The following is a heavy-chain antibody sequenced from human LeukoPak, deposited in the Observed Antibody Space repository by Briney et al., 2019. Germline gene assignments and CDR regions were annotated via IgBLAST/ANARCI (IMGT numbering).Heavy chain of an antibody. J-gene: IGHJ4*02. CDR3: ARDGPPYDSSGYYSYYFDY. V-gene: IGHV3-30-3*01. CDR2: ISYDGSNK. D-gene: IGHD3-22*01. CDR1: GFTFSNAW. Sequence: GGSLRLSCAASGFTFSNAWMSWVRQAPGKGLEWVAVISYDGSNKYYADSVQGRITISRDNSKNTLYLQMNSLRAEDTAVYYCARDGPPYDSSGYYSYYFDYWGQGTLVTVSS.